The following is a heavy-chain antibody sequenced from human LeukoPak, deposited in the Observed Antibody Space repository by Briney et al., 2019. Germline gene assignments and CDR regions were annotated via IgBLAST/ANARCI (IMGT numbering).Heavy chain of an antibody. CDR2: INPNSGGT. CDR3: ARVPEGLSSSMLY. CDR1: GYTFTGYY. V-gene: IGHV1-2*02. D-gene: IGHD6-6*01. Sequence: ASVKVSCKASGYTFTGYYMHWVRQAPGQGLEWMGWINPNSGGTNYAQKFQGRVTMTRDMSISTAYMELSRLRSDDTAVYYCARVPEGLSSSMLYGGQGTLVTVS. J-gene: IGHJ4*02.